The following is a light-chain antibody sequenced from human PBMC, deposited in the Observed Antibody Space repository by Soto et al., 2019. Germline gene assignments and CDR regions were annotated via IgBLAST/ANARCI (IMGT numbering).Light chain of an antibody. CDR1: QSVTSSY. Sequence: EIVLTQSPGTLSLSPGERATLSCRASQSVTSSYLAWYRQNPGQPPRLLIYAASRRATAIPDRFIGSGSGTDFTLTISRLEPEDFAVYYCQQYGTSPGTFGQGTKVDIQ. V-gene: IGKV3-20*01. CDR2: AAS. CDR3: QQYGTSPGT. J-gene: IGKJ1*01.